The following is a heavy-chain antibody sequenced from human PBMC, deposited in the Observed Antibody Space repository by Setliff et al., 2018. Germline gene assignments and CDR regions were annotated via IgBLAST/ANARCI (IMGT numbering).Heavy chain of an antibody. Sequence: GGSLSLSCAASGFTFSGSAMHWVRQSPGKGLEWAAVIWYDGSQKYHADSVKGRLTVSRDNSKNTLYLQMNSLRAEDTAVYYCAKDPGDSSGSFEYWGQGTPVTVS. J-gene: IGHJ4*02. D-gene: IGHD3-22*01. V-gene: IGHV3-33*03. CDR3: AKDPGDSSGSFEY. CDR2: IWYDGSQK. CDR1: GFTFSGSA.